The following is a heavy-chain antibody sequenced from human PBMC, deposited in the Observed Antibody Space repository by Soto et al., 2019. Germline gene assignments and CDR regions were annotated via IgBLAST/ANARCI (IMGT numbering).Heavy chain of an antibody. V-gene: IGHV4-59*08. CDR1: GGSISSYY. CDR2: IYYSGST. J-gene: IGHJ6*02. CDR3: ARLSPSRYDYVWGSYPATVTYYYYGMDV. Sequence: SETLSLTRTVSGGSISSYYWSWIRQPPGKGLEWIGYIYYSGSTNYNPSLKSRVTISVDTSKNQFSLKLSSVTAADTAVYYRARLSPSRYDYVWGSYPATVTYYYYGMDVWGQGTTVTVSS. D-gene: IGHD3-16*02.